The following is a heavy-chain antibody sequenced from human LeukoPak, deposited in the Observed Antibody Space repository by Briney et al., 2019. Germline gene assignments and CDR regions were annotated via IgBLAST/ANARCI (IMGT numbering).Heavy chain of an antibody. J-gene: IGHJ4*02. Sequence: PGRSLRLSCAASGFTVSNNYMSWVRQAAGKGLEWVSLIDTSDNRYYADSVQGRFIISRDNSKNTLSLQMNSLRVEDTAVYYCARTHCSGGSCHPYYFDYWGQGTLVTVSS. CDR1: GFTVSNNY. CDR3: ARTHCSGGSCHPYYFDY. V-gene: IGHV3-53*01. CDR2: IDTSDNR. D-gene: IGHD2-15*01.